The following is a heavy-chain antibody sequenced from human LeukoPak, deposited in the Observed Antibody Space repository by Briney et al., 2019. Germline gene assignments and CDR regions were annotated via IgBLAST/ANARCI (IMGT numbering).Heavy chain of an antibody. Sequence: ASVKVSCKTSGYTFTDYYIHWVRQAPGQGLEWMGWINPNSGGTNYAQNFQGRVTMTRDTSITTAYMELSRLRSNDTAVYYCARGSGVVDLLSWFDPWGQGTLVTVSS. CDR1: GYTFTDYY. D-gene: IGHD3-3*01. J-gene: IGHJ5*02. CDR3: ARGSGVVDLLSWFDP. V-gene: IGHV1-2*02. CDR2: INPNSGGT.